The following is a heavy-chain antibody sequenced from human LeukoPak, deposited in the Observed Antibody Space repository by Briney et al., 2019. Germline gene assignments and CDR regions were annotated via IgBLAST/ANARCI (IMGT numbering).Heavy chain of an antibody. V-gene: IGHV1-18*01. CDR3: ARGLELLTRRHTWFDP. CDR1: SYTFTNYA. Sequence: ASVKVSCKASSYTFTNYAFTWVRQAPGQGLEWMGWISAYNGNTNYAQKLQGRVTMTTDTSTSTAYMGLRSLRSDDTAVYYCARGLELLTRRHTWFDPWGQGTLVTVSS. J-gene: IGHJ5*02. D-gene: IGHD3-3*01. CDR2: ISAYNGNT.